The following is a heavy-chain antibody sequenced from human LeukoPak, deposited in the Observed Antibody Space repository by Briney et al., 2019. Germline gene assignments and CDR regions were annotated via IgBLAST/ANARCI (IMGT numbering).Heavy chain of an antibody. V-gene: IGHV3-23*01. CDR3: AKEPWHCSSTSCIDY. D-gene: IGHD2-2*01. J-gene: IGHJ4*02. Sequence: GGSLRLSCAASGFTFNSFSMNWVRQTPGKGLEWVSTVSPSGSSTYYADSVKGRFAISRDNSKNTLYLQMNSLRAEDTAVYYCAKEPWHCSSTSCIDYWGQGTLVTVSS. CDR1: GFTFNSFS. CDR2: VSPSGSST.